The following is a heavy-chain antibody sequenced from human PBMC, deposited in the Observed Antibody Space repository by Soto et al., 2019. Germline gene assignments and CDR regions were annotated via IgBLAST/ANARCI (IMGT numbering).Heavy chain of an antibody. CDR1: GGTFSSYA. Sequence: SVKVSCKASGGTFSSYAISWVRQAPGQGLEWMGGIIPIFGTANYAQKFQGRVTITADESTSTAYMELSSLRSEDTAVYYCAGSKQWLANYYYYGMDVWGQGTTVT. D-gene: IGHD6-19*01. CDR3: AGSKQWLANYYYYGMDV. J-gene: IGHJ6*02. V-gene: IGHV1-69*13. CDR2: IIPIFGTA.